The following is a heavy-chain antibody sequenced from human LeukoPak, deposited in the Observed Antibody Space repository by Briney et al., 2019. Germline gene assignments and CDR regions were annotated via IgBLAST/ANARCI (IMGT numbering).Heavy chain of an antibody. J-gene: IGHJ4*02. Sequence: SETLSLTCTVSGGSISSYYWSWIRQPPGKGLEWIGYIYYSGSTNYNPSLKSRVTISVDTSKNQFSLKLSSVTAADTAVYYCARVKRGGYFEEFDYWGQGTLVTVSS. CDR1: GGSISSYY. CDR3: ARVKRGGYFEEFDY. CDR2: IYYSGST. D-gene: IGHD1-26*01. V-gene: IGHV4-59*01.